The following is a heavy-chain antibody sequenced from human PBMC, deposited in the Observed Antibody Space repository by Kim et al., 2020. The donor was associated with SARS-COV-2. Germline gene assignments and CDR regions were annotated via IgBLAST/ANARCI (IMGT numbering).Heavy chain of an antibody. CDR1: GYTFTSYA. J-gene: IGHJ5*02. CDR3: ARAKDSSSWYGTNWFDP. D-gene: IGHD6-13*01. Sequence: ASVKVSCKASGYTFTSYAMNWVRQAPGQGLEWMGWINTNTGNPTYAQGFTGRVVFALDTSVSTAYLQISSLKAEDTAVYYCARAKDSSSWYGTNWFDPWGQGALVTASS. CDR2: INTNTGNP. V-gene: IGHV7-4-1*02.